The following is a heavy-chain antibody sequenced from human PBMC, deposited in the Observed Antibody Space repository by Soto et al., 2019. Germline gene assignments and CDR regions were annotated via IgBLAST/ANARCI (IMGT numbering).Heavy chain of an antibody. D-gene: IGHD4-4*01. J-gene: IGHJ3*01. Sequence: GESLKISCNASGYRFTSYWIGWVRQMPGKGLEWMGIIYPGDSDTRYSPSFQGQVTISVDKSIATAYLHWSSLKASDTGMFYCATLGRQVNDAFDVWGQGTMVTVSS. CDR1: GYRFTSYW. CDR3: ATLGRQVNDAFDV. CDR2: IYPGDSDT. V-gene: IGHV5-51*01.